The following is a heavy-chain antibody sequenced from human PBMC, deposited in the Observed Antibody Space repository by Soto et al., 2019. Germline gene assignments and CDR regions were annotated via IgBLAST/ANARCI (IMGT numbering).Heavy chain of an antibody. CDR3: ARESHDILTGPPWVWYFDL. D-gene: IGHD3-9*01. V-gene: IGHV4-34*01. J-gene: IGHJ2*01. CDR1: GGSFSGHY. CDR2: IYDRGSI. Sequence: QVQLQQWGAGPLRPLETLSLTCGVSGGSFSGHYWAWIRQSPGKGLEWIGEIYDRGSINYNPSLKSRVSISVDTSKNHYSLNLRSVTAADTAVYYCARESHDILTGPPWVWYFDLWGRGTLVTVSS.